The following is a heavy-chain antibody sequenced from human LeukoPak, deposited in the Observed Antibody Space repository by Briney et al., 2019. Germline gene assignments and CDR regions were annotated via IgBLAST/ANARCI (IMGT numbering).Heavy chain of an antibody. V-gene: IGHV3-73*01. D-gene: IGHD3-10*01. CDR3: ARPSRYGSGTDYYFDS. CDR2: IRTKANNYAT. J-gene: IGHJ4*02. CDR1: GFMFSGSP. Sequence: SGGSLRLSCAASGFMFSGSPMHWVRQASGKGLEWVGHIRTKANNYATIYAASVKGRFTISRDDSKNTAYLQMNSLKTEDTAVYYCARPSRYGSGTDYYFDSWGQGTLVTVSS.